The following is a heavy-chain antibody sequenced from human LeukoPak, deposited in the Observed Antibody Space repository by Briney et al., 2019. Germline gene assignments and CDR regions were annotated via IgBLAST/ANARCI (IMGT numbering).Heavy chain of an antibody. Sequence: SVKVSCKASGGTFSSYAISWVRQAPGQGLERMGRIIPILGIANYAQKFQGRVTITADKSTSTAYMELSSLRSEDTAVYYCAMYYYGSGSYSAYWGQGTLVTVSS. J-gene: IGHJ4*02. V-gene: IGHV1-69*04. CDR3: AMYYYGSGSYSAY. D-gene: IGHD3-10*01. CDR2: IIPILGIA. CDR1: GGTFSSYA.